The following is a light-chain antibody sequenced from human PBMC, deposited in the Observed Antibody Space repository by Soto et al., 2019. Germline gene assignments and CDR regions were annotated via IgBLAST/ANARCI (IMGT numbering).Light chain of an antibody. J-gene: IGLJ1*01. CDR1: SSDIGAYDY. CDR2: DVS. V-gene: IGLV2-14*03. Sequence: QSVLTQPASLSGSPGQSITISCTGTSSDIGAYDYXSWFQQHPGKAPKLMIYDVSNRPSRVSSRFSGSKSANTASLSISGLQADDEADYYCSSYTSSSTLVFGTGTRSPS. CDR3: SSYTSSSTLV.